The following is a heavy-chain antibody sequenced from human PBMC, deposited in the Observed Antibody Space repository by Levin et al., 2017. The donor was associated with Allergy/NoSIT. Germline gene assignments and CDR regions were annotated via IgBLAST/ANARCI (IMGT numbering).Heavy chain of an antibody. J-gene: IGHJ4*02. Sequence: PGGSLRLSRVVSGFTFSTYSMNWVRQAPGKGLEWVSYISSSSSTMYYADSVKGRFTISRDNAKNSLYLQMNSLRAEDTAVYYCASPAPGKSAAGFDYWGQGILVTVSS. D-gene: IGHD6-13*01. V-gene: IGHV3-48*01. CDR2: ISSSSSTM. CDR3: ASPAPGKSAAGFDY. CDR1: GFTFSTYS.